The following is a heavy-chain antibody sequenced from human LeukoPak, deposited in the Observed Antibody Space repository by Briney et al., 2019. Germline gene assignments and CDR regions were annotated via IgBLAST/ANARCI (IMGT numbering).Heavy chain of an antibody. Sequence: GASVKVSCKASGYTFTSYGVSWVRQAPGQGLEWMGWITPYNGNTNYAQKLQGRVTMTTDTSTSTAYMELRSLRSDDTAVYYCARAVPPNLEWFYYWGQGTLVTVSS. V-gene: IGHV1-18*01. CDR3: ARAVPPNLEWFYY. J-gene: IGHJ4*02. D-gene: IGHD3-3*01. CDR1: GYTFTSYG. CDR2: ITPYNGNT.